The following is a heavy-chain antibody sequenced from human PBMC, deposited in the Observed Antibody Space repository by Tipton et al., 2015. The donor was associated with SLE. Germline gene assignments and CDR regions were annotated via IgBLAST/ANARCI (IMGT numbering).Heavy chain of an antibody. CDR1: GGSFSGYH. J-gene: IGHJ3*02. V-gene: IGHV4-34*01. CDR2: VNHSGST. Sequence: TLSLTCAVYGGSFSGYHWSCIRQPPGMGLVWLGDVNHSGSTNYNPSLKSRVTTPVDTSKNQFSLKLSSVTAADTAVYYCARPRSGYADDAFDIWGQGTMVTVSS. D-gene: IGHD3-22*01. CDR3: ARPRSGYADDAFDI.